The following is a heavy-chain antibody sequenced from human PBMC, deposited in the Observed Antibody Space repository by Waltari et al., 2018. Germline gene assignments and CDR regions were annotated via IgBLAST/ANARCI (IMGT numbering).Heavy chain of an antibody. V-gene: IGHV4-4*02. J-gene: IGHJ5*02. CDR3: ARDRGRGLHLDT. CDR1: GDSMSSSYC. CDR2: VRGDGKA. D-gene: IGHD2-15*01. Sequence: QLQLQESGPGLVKHSGTLSLTCAVSGDSMSSSYCWSWVHQFQQKGLGWIGQVRGDGKANYTPSFASRLTVSLDTSNKRFSLDLNSATPADTAIYYCARDRGRGLHLDTWGPGILVTVS.